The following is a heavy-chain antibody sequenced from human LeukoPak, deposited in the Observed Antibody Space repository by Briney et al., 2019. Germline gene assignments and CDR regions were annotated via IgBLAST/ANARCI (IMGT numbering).Heavy chain of an antibody. CDR2: MNPSVGAT. Sequence: ASVKVSCKTCGYSLPRHYSHWVRQAPGQGLEWMGIMNPSVGATTYAPRFQGRVTMARDTSTSTFYMELSGLTSEDTAVYYCAREGVFQAFDFWGQGTMVTVSS. V-gene: IGHV1-46*01. D-gene: IGHD3-16*01. CDR3: AREGVFQAFDF. J-gene: IGHJ3*01. CDR1: GYSLPRHY.